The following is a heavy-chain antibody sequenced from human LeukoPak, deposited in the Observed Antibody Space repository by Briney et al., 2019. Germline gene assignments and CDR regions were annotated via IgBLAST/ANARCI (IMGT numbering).Heavy chain of an antibody. CDR3: AREYGGFWSGYYTYYYYYYYMDV. CDR2: IYTSGCT. CDR1: GGSISSYY. J-gene: IGHJ6*03. V-gene: IGHV4-4*07. Sequence: SETLSLTCTVSGGSISSYYWSWIRQPAGKGLEWIGRIYTSGCTNYNPSLKSRVTMSVDTSKNQFSLKLSSVTAADTAVYYCAREYGGFWSGYYTYYYYYYYMDVWGKGTTVTVSS. D-gene: IGHD3-3*01.